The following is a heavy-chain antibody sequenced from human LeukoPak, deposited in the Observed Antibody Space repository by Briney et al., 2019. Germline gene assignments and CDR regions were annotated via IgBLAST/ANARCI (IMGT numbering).Heavy chain of an antibody. V-gene: IGHV4-34*01. Sequence: SETLSLTCAVYGGSFSGYYWSWIRQPPGEGLEWVGEINQSGSTNYNPSLKSRVTISVDTSKNQFSLKLSSVTAADTAVYYCAREAPNYYYGSGSYYTLFDYWGQGTLVTVSS. J-gene: IGHJ4*02. D-gene: IGHD3-10*01. CDR2: INQSGST. CDR3: AREAPNYYYGSGSYYTLFDY. CDR1: GGSFSGYY.